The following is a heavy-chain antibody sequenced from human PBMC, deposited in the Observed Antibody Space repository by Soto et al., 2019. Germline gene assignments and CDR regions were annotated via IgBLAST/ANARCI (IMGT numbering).Heavy chain of an antibody. CDR1: GFTFSNAW. V-gene: IGHV3-15*01. CDR3: TTIAGGRITMIVVASVDI. J-gene: IGHJ3*02. D-gene: IGHD3-22*01. Sequence: GGSLRLSCAASGFTFSNAWMSWVRQAPGRGLEWVGRIKSKTDGGTTDYAAPVKGRFTISRDDSKNTLYLQMNSLKTEDTAVYYCTTIAGGRITMIVVASVDIWGQGTMVTVSS. CDR2: IKSKTDGGTT.